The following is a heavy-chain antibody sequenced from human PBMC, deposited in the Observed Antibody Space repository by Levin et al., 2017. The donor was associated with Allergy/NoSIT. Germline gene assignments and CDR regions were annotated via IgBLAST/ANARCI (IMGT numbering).Heavy chain of an antibody. CDR2: IYYSGST. D-gene: IGHD4-17*01. V-gene: IGHV4-39*07. CDR1: GGSISSSSYY. Sequence: NSSETLSLTCTVSGGSISSSSYYWGWIRQPPGKGLEWIGSIYYSGSTYYNPSLKSRVTISLDTSKNQYSLKLSSVTAADTAVYYCARGTDKGTVTTPHWGQGTLVTVSS. J-gene: IGHJ4*02. CDR3: ARGTDKGTVTTPH.